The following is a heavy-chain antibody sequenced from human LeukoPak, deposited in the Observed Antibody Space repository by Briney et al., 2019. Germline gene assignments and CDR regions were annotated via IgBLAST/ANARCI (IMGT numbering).Heavy chain of an antibody. CDR1: GYTLTELS. V-gene: IGHV1-24*01. D-gene: IGHD3-3*01. CDR3: ATAAPYYDFWSGYSGRSHFQH. J-gene: IGHJ1*01. CDR2: FDPEDGET. Sequence: ASVKVSCKVSGYTLTELSMHWVRQAPGKVLEGMGGFDPEDGETIYAQKFQGRVTMTEDTSTDTAYMELSSLRSEDTAVYYCATAAPYYDFWSGYSGRSHFQHWGQGTLVTVSS.